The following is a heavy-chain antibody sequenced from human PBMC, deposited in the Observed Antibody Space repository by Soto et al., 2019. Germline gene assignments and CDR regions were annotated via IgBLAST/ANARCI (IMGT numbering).Heavy chain of an antibody. CDR3: ARDWNVRGVINYGMEV. D-gene: IGHD3-10*01. V-gene: IGHV3-11*01. J-gene: IGHJ6*01. Sequence: VGSLRLSCASSVFTFSDYYMSCIRQSPGKWLEWVSYISSSGSTIYYADSVKGRFTISRDNAKNSLYLQMNSLRAEDTAVYYCARDWNVRGVINYGMEVWGQGATVIVS. CDR2: ISSSGSTI. CDR1: VFTFSDYY.